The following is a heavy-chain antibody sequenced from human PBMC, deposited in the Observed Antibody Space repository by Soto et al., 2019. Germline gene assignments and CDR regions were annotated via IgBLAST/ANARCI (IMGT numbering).Heavy chain of an antibody. V-gene: IGHV1-46*01. CDR3: ARDSLSSKFSLSYFDF. CDR1: GYSFSRHY. CDR2: INPSGGSA. J-gene: IGHJ4*02. Sequence: QVQLVQSGAEVTRPRASVKVSCKASGYSFSRHYIHWVRQAPEQGLERMGFINPSGGSATLAQKFQGRVTMSRVSSTSTVYMELTILRSDDAAVYYCARDSLSSKFSLSYFDFWGQGTLVSVSS. D-gene: IGHD2-2*01.